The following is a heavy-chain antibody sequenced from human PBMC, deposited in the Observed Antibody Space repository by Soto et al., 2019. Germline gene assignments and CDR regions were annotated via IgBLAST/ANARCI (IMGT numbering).Heavy chain of an antibody. CDR3: ARDICSGGSCYSDY. Sequence: QVQLQESGPGLVKPSETLSLTCTVSGGSISSYYWSWIRQPPGKGLEWIGYIYYSGSTNYNPSLKSRVNISVDTSKNQFSLKLSSVTAADTAVYYCARDICSGGSCYSDYWGQGTLVTVSS. CDR1: GGSISSYY. V-gene: IGHV4-59*01. J-gene: IGHJ4*02. D-gene: IGHD2-15*01. CDR2: IYYSGST.